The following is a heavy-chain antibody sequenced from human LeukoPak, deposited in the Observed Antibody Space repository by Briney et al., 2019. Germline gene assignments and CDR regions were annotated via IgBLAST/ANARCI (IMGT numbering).Heavy chain of an antibody. J-gene: IGHJ6*02. CDR1: GFTLSSYW. CDR2: IRQDGSEK. D-gene: IGHD1-26*01. V-gene: IGHV3-7*01. CDR3: ARVIPDGNHYYDFVMDV. Sequence: GGSLRLSCAASGFTLSSYWMTWVRQAPGKGLEWVANIRQDGSEKYYVDSVKGRFTISRDNVKNSLYLQMNSLRAEDTAVYYCARVIPDGNHYYDFVMDVWGQGTTVTVSS.